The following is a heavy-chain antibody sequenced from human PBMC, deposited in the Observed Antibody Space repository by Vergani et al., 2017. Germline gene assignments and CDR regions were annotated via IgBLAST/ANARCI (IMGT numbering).Heavy chain of an antibody. V-gene: IGHV3-23*01. D-gene: IGHD1-26*01. CDR2: LTGGGGST. CDR3: VKDAGSYENFFDS. Sequence: AQLQQWGAGLLKPSETLSLTCAVSGGSLSGYFWSWVRQAPGKGLEWVSALTGGGGSTYYADSFKGRFIISRDNSRDTLYLQMNSLRPEDTATYYCVKDAGSYENFFDSWGQGTLVTVSS. J-gene: IGHJ4*02. CDR1: GGSLSGYF.